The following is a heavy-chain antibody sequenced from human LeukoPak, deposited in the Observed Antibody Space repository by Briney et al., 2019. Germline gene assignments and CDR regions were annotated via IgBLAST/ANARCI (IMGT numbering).Heavy chain of an antibody. J-gene: IGHJ3*02. Sequence: PGRSLRLSCAASGFTFSSYGMHWVRQAPGKGLEWVAVISYEGSKKYYADSVEGRVTISRDNAKNRLYLQVNSLRAEDTAVYYCAKEGRDSGGNVHGSFDIWGQGTMVTVSS. CDR2: ISYEGSKK. CDR1: GFTFSSYG. CDR3: AKEGRDSGGNVHGSFDI. D-gene: IGHD2-15*01. V-gene: IGHV3-30*18.